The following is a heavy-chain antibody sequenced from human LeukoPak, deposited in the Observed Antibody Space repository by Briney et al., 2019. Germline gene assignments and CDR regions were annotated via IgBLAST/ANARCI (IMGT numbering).Heavy chain of an antibody. V-gene: IGHV3-21*06. Sequence: GGSLRLSCAASGFTFSSYNMNWVRQAPGKGLEWVSSITSSSSHIYYADSVRGRFTISRDNAKNSLYLHLNSLRAEDTAVYYCARVHHSSSWGTDDCWGQGTLVTVSS. CDR2: ITSSSSHI. J-gene: IGHJ4*02. D-gene: IGHD6-13*01. CDR1: GFTFSSYN. CDR3: ARVHHSSSWGTDDC.